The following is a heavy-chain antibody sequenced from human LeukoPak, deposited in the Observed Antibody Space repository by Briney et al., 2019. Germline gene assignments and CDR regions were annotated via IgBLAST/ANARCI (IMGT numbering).Heavy chain of an antibody. V-gene: IGHV3-48*03. D-gene: IGHD3-3*01. Sequence: GGSLRLSCAASGFTFSSYEMNWVRQAPGKGLEWVSYISSSGSTIYYADSVKGRFTISRDNSKNKLYLQMNSLRAEDTAVYYCARGDGNYDFWSGYYTGFDYWGQGTLVTVSS. CDR3: ARGDGNYDFWSGYYTGFDY. CDR1: GFTFSSYE. J-gene: IGHJ4*02. CDR2: ISSSGSTI.